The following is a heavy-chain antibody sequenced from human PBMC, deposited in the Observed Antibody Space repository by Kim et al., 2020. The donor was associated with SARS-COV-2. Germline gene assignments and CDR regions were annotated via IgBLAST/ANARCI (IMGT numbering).Heavy chain of an antibody. CDR2: FDPEDGET. V-gene: IGHV1-24*01. J-gene: IGHJ4*02. Sequence: ASVKVSCKVSGYTLTELSMHWVRQAPGKGLEWMGGFDPEDGETIYAQKFQGRVTMTEDTSTDTAYMELSSLRSEDTAVYYCATVDLRYCSSTSCYYFDYWGQGTLVTVSS. CDR3: ATVDLRYCSSTSCYYFDY. D-gene: IGHD2-2*01. CDR1: GYTLTELS.